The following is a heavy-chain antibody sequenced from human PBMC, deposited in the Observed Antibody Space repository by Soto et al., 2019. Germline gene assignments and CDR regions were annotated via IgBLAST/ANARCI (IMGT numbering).Heavy chain of an antibody. J-gene: IGHJ4*02. CDR3: ARDRYRSSGKRFDS. V-gene: IGHV3-7*01. D-gene: IGHD6-6*01. Sequence: GGSLRLSCRTSGLTFRTYLMSWVRQAPGKGLEWVANIKTDGSEEYYADSVEGRFTISRDNTKNSLYLQMNSLRAEDTAVYYCARDRYRSSGKRFDSWRQGTLVTVAS. CDR2: IKTDGSEE. CDR1: GLTFRTYL.